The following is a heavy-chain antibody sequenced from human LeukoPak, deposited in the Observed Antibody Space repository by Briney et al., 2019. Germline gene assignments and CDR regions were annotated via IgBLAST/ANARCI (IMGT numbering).Heavy chain of an antibody. D-gene: IGHD5-12*01. Sequence: GGSLRLSCAASGFTFSSYNMNWVRQAPGKGLEWVANINQDGSEKYYVDPVKGRFTISRDNSKNTLYLQMNSLRAEDTAVYYCAKEATVIVGYFDYWGQGTLVTVSS. J-gene: IGHJ4*02. V-gene: IGHV3-7*03. CDR1: GFTFSSYN. CDR2: INQDGSEK. CDR3: AKEATVIVGYFDY.